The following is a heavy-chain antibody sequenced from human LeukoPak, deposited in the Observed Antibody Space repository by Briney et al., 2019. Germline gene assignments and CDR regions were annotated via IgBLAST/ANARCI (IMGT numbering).Heavy chain of an antibody. CDR3: ARASGSYHDFDY. J-gene: IGHJ4*02. D-gene: IGHD1-26*01. V-gene: IGHV3-20*04. CDR2: INWNGGST. Sequence: PGGSLRPSCAASGFTFDDYGMSWVRQAPGKGLEWVSGINWNGGSTGYADSVKGRFTISRDNAKNSLYLQMNSLRAEDTALYYCARASGSYHDFDYWGQGTLVTVSS. CDR1: GFTFDDYG.